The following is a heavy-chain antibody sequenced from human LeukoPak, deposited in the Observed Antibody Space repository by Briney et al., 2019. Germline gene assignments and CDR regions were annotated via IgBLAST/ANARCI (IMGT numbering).Heavy chain of an antibody. CDR3: ARVATMIVVVTGHWFDP. V-gene: IGHV1-2*02. Sequence: ASVTVSCKASGYTFTGYYMHWVRQAPGQGLEWMGWINPNSGGTNYAQKIQGRVTMTRDTSISTAYMELSRLRSDDTAVYYCARVATMIVVVTGHWFDPWGQGTLVTVSS. CDR1: GYTFTGYY. CDR2: INPNSGGT. J-gene: IGHJ5*02. D-gene: IGHD3-22*01.